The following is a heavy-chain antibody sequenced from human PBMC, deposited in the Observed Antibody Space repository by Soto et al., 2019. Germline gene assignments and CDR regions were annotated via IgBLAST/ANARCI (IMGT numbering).Heavy chain of an antibody. CDR1: GFSLSTSGVG. D-gene: IGHD3-9*01. CDR2: IYWDAGK. J-gene: IGHJ4*02. CDR3: AHIPAYDSSTGYYPFDD. Sequence: QITLKESGPTLVTPTQTLTLTCPFSGFSLSTSGVGVAWIRQPPGKALEWLALIYWDAGKRYSPSLKTRLNNTKDTSKNQVIITLANVDPVDTATYYCAHIPAYDSSTGYYPFDDWGQGSLVTVSS. V-gene: IGHV2-5*02.